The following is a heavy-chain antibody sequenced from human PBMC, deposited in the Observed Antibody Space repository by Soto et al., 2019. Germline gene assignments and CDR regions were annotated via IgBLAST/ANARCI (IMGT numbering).Heavy chain of an antibody. CDR2: IGPSGGTT. CDR3: ARDPSLLTNEYGNYLDY. J-gene: IGHJ4*02. D-gene: IGHD4-17*01. Sequence: ASVTVSCQASGYTFPNHYIHSVRQPPAHELEWVGIIGPSGGTTRFAQKLQGRVTMTTDTCTSTAYMELRSLRSDDTAVYYCARDPSLLTNEYGNYLDYWGQGTLVTVSS. V-gene: IGHV1-46*01. CDR1: GYTFPNHY.